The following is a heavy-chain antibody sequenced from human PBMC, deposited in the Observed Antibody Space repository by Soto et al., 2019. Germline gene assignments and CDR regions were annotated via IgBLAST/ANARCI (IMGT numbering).Heavy chain of an antibody. V-gene: IGHV1-46*01. Sequence: GASVKVSCKAPGYTFTSYYMHWVRQAPGQGLEWMGIINTSGGSTTYAQRFQGRVTMTRDTSTSTVYMELSSLRSEDTAVYYCARDRYYYGSGSYEVDYWGQGTLVTVS. CDR3: ARDRYYYGSGSYEVDY. J-gene: IGHJ4*02. CDR2: INTSGGST. D-gene: IGHD3-10*01. CDR1: GYTFTSYY.